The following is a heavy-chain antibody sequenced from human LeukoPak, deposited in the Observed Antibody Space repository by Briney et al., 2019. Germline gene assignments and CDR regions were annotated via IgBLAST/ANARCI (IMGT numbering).Heavy chain of an antibody. CDR3: AKGQTYYYDSSGYYYVGGYYYYMDV. D-gene: IGHD3-22*01. CDR2: ISSSGGST. CDR1: GFTFSSYA. Sequence: GGSLRLSCAASGFTFSSYAMSWVRQAPGKGLEWVSAISSSGGSTYYADSVKGRFTISRDNSKNTLYLQMNSLRAEDTAVYYCAKGQTYYYDSSGYYYVGGYYYYMDVWGKGTTVTASS. J-gene: IGHJ6*03. V-gene: IGHV3-23*01.